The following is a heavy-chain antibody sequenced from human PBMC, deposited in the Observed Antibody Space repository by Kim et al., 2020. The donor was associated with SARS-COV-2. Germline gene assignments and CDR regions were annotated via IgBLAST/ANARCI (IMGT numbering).Heavy chain of an antibody. V-gene: IGHV4-34*01. J-gene: IGHJ3*02. CDR3: ARGRGWWRVHAFDI. D-gene: IGHD2-15*01. CDR1: GGSFSGYY. Sequence: SETLSLTCAVYGGSFSGYYWSWIRQPPGKGLEWIGEINHSGSTNYNPSLKSRVTISVDTSKNQFSLKLSSVTAADTAVYYCARGRGWWRVHAFDIWGQGTMVTVSS. CDR2: INHSGST.